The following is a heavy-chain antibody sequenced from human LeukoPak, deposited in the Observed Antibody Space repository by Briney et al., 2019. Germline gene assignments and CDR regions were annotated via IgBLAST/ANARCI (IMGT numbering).Heavy chain of an antibody. D-gene: IGHD3-10*01. CDR2: IWYDGSTK. V-gene: IGHV3-33*01. Sequence: GGSLRLSCAASGFNFSNYGMHWVRQVPGKGLEWVAVIWYDGSTKYYANYVKGRFTVSRDNSKNTLYLQMNILRPEDTAIYYCARDSGFGELVTYYFDYWGQGTLVTVPS. J-gene: IGHJ4*02. CDR1: GFNFSNYG. CDR3: ARDSGFGELVTYYFDY.